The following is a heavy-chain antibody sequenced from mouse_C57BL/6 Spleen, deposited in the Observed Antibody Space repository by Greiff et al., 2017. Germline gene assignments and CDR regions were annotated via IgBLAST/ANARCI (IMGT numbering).Heavy chain of an antibody. CDR2: FNPSSGYT. CDR3: AFRGVYYGYEDYAMDH. D-gene: IGHD2-2*01. J-gene: IGHJ4*01. CDR1: GYTFTSYW. Sequence: VQLQQSGAELAKPGASVKLSCKASGYTFTSYWMHWVKQRPGQGLEWIGYFNPSSGYTKYNQKFKDKATLTADKSSSTAYMQLSSLTYEDSAVYYCAFRGVYYGYEDYAMDHWGPRTSVTVSS. V-gene: IGHV1-7*01.